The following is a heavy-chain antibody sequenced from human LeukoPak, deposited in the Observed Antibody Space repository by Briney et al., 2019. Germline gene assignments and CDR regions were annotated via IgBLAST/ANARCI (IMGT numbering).Heavy chain of an antibody. V-gene: IGHV1-58*01. CDR2: IVVGSGNT. CDR3: AALSEGIAAAVSFDY. CDR1: GFTFTSSA. D-gene: IGHD6-13*01. J-gene: IGHJ4*02. Sequence: SVKVSCKASGFTFTSSAVQWVRQARGQRLEWIGWIVVGSGNTNYAQKFQERVTITRDMSTSTAYMELSSLRSEDTAVYYCAALSEGIAAAVSFDYWGQGTLVTVSS.